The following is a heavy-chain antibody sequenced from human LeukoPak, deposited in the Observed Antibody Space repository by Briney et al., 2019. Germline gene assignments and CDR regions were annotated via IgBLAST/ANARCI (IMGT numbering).Heavy chain of an antibody. V-gene: IGHV4-38-2*02. J-gene: IGHJ5*02. CDR1: GYSISSGYY. Sequence: SETLSLTCTVSGYSISSGYYWGWIRQPPGKGLEWIGSIYHSGSTYYNPSLKSRVTISVDTSKNQFSLKLSSVTAADTAVYYCARVVGYSIGTDWFDPWGQGTLVTVSS. D-gene: IGHD1-26*01. CDR2: IYHSGST. CDR3: ARVVGYSIGTDWFDP.